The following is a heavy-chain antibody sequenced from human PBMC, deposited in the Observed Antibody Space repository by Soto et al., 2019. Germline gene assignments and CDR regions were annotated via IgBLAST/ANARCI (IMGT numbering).Heavy chain of an antibody. D-gene: IGHD2-15*01. CDR1: GGSVSSGSYY. CDR2: IYYSGST. Sequence: SETLSLTCTVSGGSVSSGSYYWSWIRQPPGKGLEWIGYIYYSGSTNYNPSLKSRVTISVDTSKNQFSLKLSSVTAADTAVYYCAREDMGRNYYSGMDVWGQGTTVTVSS. V-gene: IGHV4-61*01. CDR3: AREDMGRNYYSGMDV. J-gene: IGHJ6*02.